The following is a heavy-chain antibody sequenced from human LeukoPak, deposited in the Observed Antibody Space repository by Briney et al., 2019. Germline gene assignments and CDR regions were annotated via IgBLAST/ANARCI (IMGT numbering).Heavy chain of an antibody. Sequence: GGSLRLSCAASGFTFSTYAMSWVRQTPEKGLEWVSTISGSGGGTYYADSVKGRFTISRDDSRNTLYLQMKSLRAEDTAVYYCAKGWELDPWGQGTLVTVSS. J-gene: IGHJ5*02. CDR1: GFTFSTYA. CDR2: ISGSGGGT. CDR3: AKGWELDP. D-gene: IGHD1-26*01. V-gene: IGHV3-23*01.